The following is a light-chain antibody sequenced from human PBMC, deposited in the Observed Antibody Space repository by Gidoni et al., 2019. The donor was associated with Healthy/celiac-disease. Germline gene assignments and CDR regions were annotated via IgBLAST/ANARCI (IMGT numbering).Light chain of an antibody. CDR2: LGS. V-gene: IGKV2-28*01. CDR3: MQARQTPQNT. Sequence: DMVMTPSPLSLPVTPGEPASISCRSSQSLLHSNGYNYLDWYLQKPGQSPQLLIYLGSNRASGVPDRFSGSGSGTDFTLKISRVEAEDVGVYYCMQARQTPQNTFGQGTKLEIK. CDR1: QSLLHSNGYNY. J-gene: IGKJ2*01.